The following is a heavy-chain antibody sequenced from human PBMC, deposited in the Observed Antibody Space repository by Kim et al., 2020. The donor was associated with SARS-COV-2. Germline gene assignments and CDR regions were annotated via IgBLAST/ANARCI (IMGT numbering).Heavy chain of an antibody. V-gene: IGHV3-74*01. Sequence: GRFTISRDNAKNTLYLQMNSLRAEDTAVYYCARGAVAGISFYYYYYGMDVWGQGTTVTVSS. D-gene: IGHD6-19*01. CDR3: ARGAVAGISFYYYYYGMDV. J-gene: IGHJ6*02.